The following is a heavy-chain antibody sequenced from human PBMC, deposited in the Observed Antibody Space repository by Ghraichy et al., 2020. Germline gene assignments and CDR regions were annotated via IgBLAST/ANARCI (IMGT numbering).Heavy chain of an antibody. CDR1: GFTFTNYF. CDR2: ISDSGGIT. D-gene: IGHD6-19*01. J-gene: IGHJ4*01. Sequence: GGSLRLSCAASGFTFTNYFMSWVRQVPGKGLEWVSAISDSGGITYYAESVRGRLTISRDNSKNTLYLQMNSLRAEDTAVYYCAKGWQWLDRGPEYGGRGTLVTFSS. CDR3: AKGWQWLDRGPEY. V-gene: IGHV3-23*01.